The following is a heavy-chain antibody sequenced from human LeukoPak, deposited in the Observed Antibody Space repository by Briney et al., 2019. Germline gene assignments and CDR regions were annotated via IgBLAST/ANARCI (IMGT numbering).Heavy chain of an antibody. CDR3: ARGPFRGDSSGYYGNLDY. D-gene: IGHD3-22*01. Sequence: GGSLRLSCAASGLTFSSYWMRWVRQAPGKGLEWVANIKRDGSEKYYVDSVKGRFTISRDNAKNSLYLQMNSLRAEDTAVYYCARGPFRGDSSGYYGNLDYWGQGTLVTVSS. CDR1: GLTFSSYW. J-gene: IGHJ4*02. CDR2: IKRDGSEK. V-gene: IGHV3-7*01.